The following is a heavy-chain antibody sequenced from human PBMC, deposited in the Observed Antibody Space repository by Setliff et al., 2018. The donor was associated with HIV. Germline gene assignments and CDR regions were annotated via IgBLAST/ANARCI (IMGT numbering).Heavy chain of an antibody. Sequence: PGGSLRLSCAASGFTFSSFAMSWVRQAPGKGLEWVANIKQDGSEKYYIDSVKGRFTISRDNAKNSLYLQMNSLRTEDTAVYYCAREGGYCSSATCFGFDSWGQGTLVTVSS. CDR1: GFTFSSFA. CDR2: IKQDGSEK. J-gene: IGHJ4*02. CDR3: AREGGYCSSATCFGFDS. D-gene: IGHD2-2*01. V-gene: IGHV3-7*01.